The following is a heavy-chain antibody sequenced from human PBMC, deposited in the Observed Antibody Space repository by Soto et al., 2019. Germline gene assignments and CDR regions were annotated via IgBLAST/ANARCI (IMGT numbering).Heavy chain of an antibody. J-gene: IGHJ4*02. CDR2: IYYSGST. CDR1: GGSISSYY. Sequence: SETLSLTCTVSGGSISSYYWSWIRQPPGKGLEWIGYIYYSGSTNYNPSLKSRVTISVDTSKNQFSLKLSSVTAADTAVYYCAATPRYWGQGTRVTVPS. V-gene: IGHV4-59*01. CDR3: AATPRY. D-gene: IGHD5-12*01.